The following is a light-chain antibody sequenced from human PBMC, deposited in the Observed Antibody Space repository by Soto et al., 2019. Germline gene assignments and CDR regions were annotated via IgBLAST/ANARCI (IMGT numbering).Light chain of an antibody. V-gene: IGLV2-14*01. J-gene: IGLJ1*01. CDR3: SSYTSSSTRV. CDR2: DVS. CDR1: SSDVGGYNY. Sequence: QSALTQPASVSGSPGQSITISCTGTSSDVGGYNYVSWYQQHPGKAPKLMIYDVSNRPSGVSNRFSGSKSGNTASLTISGLQAADEADYYCSSYTSSSTRVFGTGTKLPVL.